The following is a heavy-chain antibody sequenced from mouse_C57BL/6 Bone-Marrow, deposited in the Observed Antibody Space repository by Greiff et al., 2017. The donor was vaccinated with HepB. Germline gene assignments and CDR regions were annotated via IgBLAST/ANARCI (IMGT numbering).Heavy chain of an antibody. CDR3: TRDPDGKKGYWYFDV. J-gene: IGHJ1*03. CDR2: ISSGGDYI. D-gene: IGHD2-1*01. Sequence: EVQRVESGEGLVKPGGSLKLSCAASGFTFSSYAMSWVRQTPEKRLEWVAYISSGGDYIYYADTVKGRFTISRDNARNTLYLQMSSLKSEDTAMYYCTRDPDGKKGYWYFDVWGTGTTVTVSS. CDR1: GFTFSSYA. V-gene: IGHV5-9-1*02.